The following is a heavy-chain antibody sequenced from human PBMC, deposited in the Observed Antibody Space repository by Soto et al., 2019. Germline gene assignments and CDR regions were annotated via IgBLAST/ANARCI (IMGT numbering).Heavy chain of an antibody. CDR1: GGSFSGYY. V-gene: IGHV4-34*01. CDR3: ARPLITVTRYGMDV. J-gene: IGHJ6*02. CDR2: INHSGST. Sequence: QVQLQQCGAGLLKPSETLSLTCAVYGGSFSGYYWSWIRQPPGKGLEWIGEINHSGSTNYNPSLKSRVTISVETSKNQISLKLSSVTAADTAVYYCARPLITVTRYGMDVWGQGTTVTVSS. D-gene: IGHD4-4*01.